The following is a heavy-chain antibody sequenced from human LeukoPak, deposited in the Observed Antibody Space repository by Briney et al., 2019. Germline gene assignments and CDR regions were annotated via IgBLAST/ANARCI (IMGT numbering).Heavy chain of an antibody. CDR3: AREMGDSGSDSRYYYYYYYMDV. Sequence: ASVKVSCKASGYTFTSYYMHWVRQAPGQGLEWMGIINPGGGSTSYAQKFQGRVTMTRDMSTSTVYMELSSLRSEDTAVYYCAREMGDSGSDSRYYYYYYYMDVWGKGTTVTVSS. V-gene: IGHV1-46*01. J-gene: IGHJ6*03. CDR1: GYTFTSYY. D-gene: IGHD1-26*01. CDR2: INPGGGST.